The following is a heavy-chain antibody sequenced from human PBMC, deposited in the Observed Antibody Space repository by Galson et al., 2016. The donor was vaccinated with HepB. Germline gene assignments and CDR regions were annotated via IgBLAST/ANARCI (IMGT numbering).Heavy chain of an antibody. CDR1: GGSVISNTDY. J-gene: IGHJ4*02. CDR3: ARGTRPYSNSPPALDY. V-gene: IGHV4-39*07. Sequence: TLSLTCTVSGGSVISNTDYWGWIRQTPGKGLEWIGSISYSGSTYDNPSLKSRVTVSIDTSKNQLSVKLSSVTAADTAVYYCARGTRPYSNSPPALDYWGQGTLVTVSS. D-gene: IGHD4-11*01. CDR2: ISYSGST.